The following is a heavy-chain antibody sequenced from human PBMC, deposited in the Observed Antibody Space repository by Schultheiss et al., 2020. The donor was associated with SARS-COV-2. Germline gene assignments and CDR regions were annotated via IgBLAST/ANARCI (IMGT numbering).Heavy chain of an antibody. J-gene: IGHJ4*02. D-gene: IGHD2-21*02. V-gene: IGHV3-49*04. CDR1: GFTFSSYW. Sequence: GESLKISCAASGFTFSSYWMHWVRQTPGKGLEWVGFIRSKSYGGTTEYAASVKGTFTISRDDSKSIAYLQMNNLKTEDTAVYYCTREGGGDYTYYFDYWGQGTLVTVSS. CDR3: TREGGGDYTYYFDY. CDR2: IRSKSYGGTT.